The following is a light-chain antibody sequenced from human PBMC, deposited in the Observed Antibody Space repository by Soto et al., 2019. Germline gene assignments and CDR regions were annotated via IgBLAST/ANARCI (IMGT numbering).Light chain of an antibody. J-gene: IGKJ2*01. CDR3: QQYNNWPPYT. V-gene: IGKV3-15*01. CDR1: QSVSSN. CDR2: GAS. Sequence: EIVMTQSPATLSVSPGERATLSCRASQSVSSNLAWYQQKPGQAPRLLIYGASTRDTGIPASFSGSGSVTEFTLTISSLQSEDFTVYYCQQYNNWPPYTFGEGTKLEIK.